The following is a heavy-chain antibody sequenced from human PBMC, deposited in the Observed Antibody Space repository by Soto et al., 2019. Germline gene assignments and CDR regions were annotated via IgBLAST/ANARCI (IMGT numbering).Heavy chain of an antibody. J-gene: IGHJ3*02. D-gene: IGHD2-2*01. Sequence: PGESLKISCKGSGYSFTSYWISWVRQMPGKGLEWMGRIDPSDSSTNYSPSFQGHVTISADKSISTAYLQWSGLKASDTAMYYCARRREDIVVVPANKRGAFDIWGQGTMVTVSS. CDR3: ARRREDIVVVPANKRGAFDI. CDR1: GYSFTSYW. CDR2: IDPSDSST. V-gene: IGHV5-10-1*01.